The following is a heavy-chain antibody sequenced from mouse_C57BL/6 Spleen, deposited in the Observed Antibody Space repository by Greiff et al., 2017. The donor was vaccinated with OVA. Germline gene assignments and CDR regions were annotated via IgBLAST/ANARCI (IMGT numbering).Heavy chain of an antibody. CDR1: GYTFTSYW. CDR3: ARGGYSNHYAMDY. CDR2: IYPSDSET. Sequence: QVQLKQPGAELVRPGSSVKLSCKASGYTFTSYWMDWVKQRPGQGLEWIGTIYPSDSETHYNQKFKDKATLTVDKSSSTAYMQLSSLTSEDSAVYYCARGGYSNHYAMDYWGQGTTVTVSS. D-gene: IGHD2-5*01. J-gene: IGHJ4*01. V-gene: IGHV1-61*01.